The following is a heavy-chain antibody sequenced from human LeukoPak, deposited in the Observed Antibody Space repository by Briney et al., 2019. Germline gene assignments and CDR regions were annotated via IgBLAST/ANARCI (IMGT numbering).Heavy chain of an antibody. J-gene: IGHJ4*02. V-gene: IGHV5-51*01. D-gene: IGHD2-15*01. CDR1: EYSFATYR. CDR2: IFPGDSDT. Sequence: KSGESLKISCKGPEYSFATYRIGWVRQMPGQGLEWMGIIFPGDSDTRYSPSFQGQVTISADKSISTAYLQWSSLKASDTAIYYCASEYCSGGNCYFDYWGQGTLVTVSS. CDR3: ASEYCSGGNCYFDY.